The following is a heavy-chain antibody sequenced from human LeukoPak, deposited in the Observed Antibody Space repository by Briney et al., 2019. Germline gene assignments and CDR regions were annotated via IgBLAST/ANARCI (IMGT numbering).Heavy chain of an antibody. Sequence: SETLSLTCTVSGGSISSYYWSWIRQPAGKGLEWIGYIYYSGSTNYNPSLKSRVTISVDTSKNQFSLKLSSVTAADTAVYYCARQHSSGRKDAFDIWGQGTMVTVSS. D-gene: IGHD6-19*01. V-gene: IGHV4-59*08. CDR1: GGSISSYY. J-gene: IGHJ3*02. CDR3: ARQHSSGRKDAFDI. CDR2: IYYSGST.